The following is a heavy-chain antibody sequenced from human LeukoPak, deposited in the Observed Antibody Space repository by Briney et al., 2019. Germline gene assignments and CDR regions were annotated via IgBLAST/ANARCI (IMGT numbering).Heavy chain of an antibody. CDR3: PRQSYASGWNPFDY. CDR2: ISGGGITT. CDR1: GFTFSSYA. J-gene: IGHJ4*02. Sequence: GGSLRLSCAASGFTFSSYAMSWVRQAPGKGLEWVSTISGGGITTYYADSAKGRFTISRDNSKNTMFLQMNSLRADDTAVYYCPRQSYASGWNPFDYWGQGILVTVSS. V-gene: IGHV3-23*01. D-gene: IGHD6-19*01.